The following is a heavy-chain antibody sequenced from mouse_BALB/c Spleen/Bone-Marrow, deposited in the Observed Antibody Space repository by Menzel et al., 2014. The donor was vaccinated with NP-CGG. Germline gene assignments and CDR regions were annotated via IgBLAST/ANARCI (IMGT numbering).Heavy chain of an antibody. CDR1: GFNIKDTY. Sequence: DVQLQESGAELVKPGASVKLSCTASGFNIKDTYMHWVKQRPEQGLEWIGRIDPANGNTKYDPKFQGKATITADTSSNTAYLQLSSLTSEDTAVYYCASYVYGYYFDYWGRGTTLTVSS. CDR3: ASYVYGYYFDY. J-gene: IGHJ2*01. D-gene: IGHD2-2*01. CDR2: IDPANGNT. V-gene: IGHV14-3*02.